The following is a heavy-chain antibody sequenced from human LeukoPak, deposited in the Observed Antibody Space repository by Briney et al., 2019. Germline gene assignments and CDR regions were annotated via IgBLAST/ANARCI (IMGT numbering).Heavy chain of an antibody. Sequence: GGSLRLSCAASGFTFSNAWMSWVRQAPGKGLEWVGRIKSKTDGGTRDYAAPVKGRFTISRDDSKNRLYLQMNSLKTEATAVDYCTARFWLSSGYLLFDYWGQGTLVTVSS. V-gene: IGHV3-15*01. CDR2: IKSKTDGGTR. J-gene: IGHJ4*02. D-gene: IGHD3-22*01. CDR3: TARFWLSSGYLLFDY. CDR1: GFTFSNAW.